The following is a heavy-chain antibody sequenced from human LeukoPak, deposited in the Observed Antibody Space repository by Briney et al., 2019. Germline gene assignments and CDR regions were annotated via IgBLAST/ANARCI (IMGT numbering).Heavy chain of an antibody. Sequence: PSETLSHTCAVSGGSISSSNWWSWVRQPPGKGLEWIGEIYHSGSTNYNPSLKSRVTISVDTSKSQFSLKLSSVTAADTAVYYCARTNLAELSPDAFDIWGQGTMVTVSS. V-gene: IGHV4-4*02. J-gene: IGHJ3*02. D-gene: IGHD2/OR15-2a*01. CDR2: IYHSGST. CDR1: GGSISSSNW. CDR3: ARTNLAELSPDAFDI.